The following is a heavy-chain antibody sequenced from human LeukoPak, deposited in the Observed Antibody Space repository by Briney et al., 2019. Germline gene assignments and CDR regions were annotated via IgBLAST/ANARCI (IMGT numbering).Heavy chain of an antibody. V-gene: IGHV3-23*01. CDR3: ATFGVVIHHPNY. J-gene: IGHJ4*02. D-gene: IGHD3-3*01. Sequence: PGGSLRLSCAASGFTFSSYAMSWVRQAPGKGLEWVSAISGSGGSTYYADSVKGRFTISRDNSKNTLYLQMNSLRAEDTAVYYCATFGVVIHHPNYWGQGTLVTVSS. CDR2: ISGSGGST. CDR1: GFTFSSYA.